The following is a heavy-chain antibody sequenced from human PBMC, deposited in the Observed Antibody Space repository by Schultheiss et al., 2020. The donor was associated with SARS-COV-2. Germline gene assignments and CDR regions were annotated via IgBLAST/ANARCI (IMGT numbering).Heavy chain of an antibody. CDR2: IYYSGIT. CDR1: GGSISSYY. J-gene: IGHJ4*02. V-gene: IGHV4-59*08. Sequence: SETLSLTCTVSGGSISSYYWSWIRQPPGKGLEWIGYIYYSGITNYNPSLKSRVTISVDTSKNQFSLKLSSVTAADTAVYYCARRGDGYNDYWGQGTLVTVSS. CDR3: ARRGDGYNDY. D-gene: IGHD5-24*01.